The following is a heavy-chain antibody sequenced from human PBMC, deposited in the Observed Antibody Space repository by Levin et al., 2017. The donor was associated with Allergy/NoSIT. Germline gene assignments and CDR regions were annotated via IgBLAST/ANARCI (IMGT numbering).Heavy chain of an antibody. CDR3: AKFGAFDV. V-gene: IGHV3-23*01. CDR2: ITGSDGRA. CDR1: GFAFRTFG. J-gene: IGHJ3*01. D-gene: IGHD3-10*01. Sequence: GGSLRLSCVASGFAFRTFGMTWVRQAPGKGLEWVSAITGSDGRAFYADSVEGRFTISRDNAKNTLYLQMNSLRAEDAAVYYCAKFGAFDVWGQGTIVTVSS.